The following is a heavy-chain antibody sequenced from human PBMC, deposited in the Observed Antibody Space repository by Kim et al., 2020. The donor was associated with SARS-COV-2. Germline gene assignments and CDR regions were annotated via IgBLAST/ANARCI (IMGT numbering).Heavy chain of an antibody. CDR3: AKIELGQQALDY. CDR1: GFTFSSYG. Sequence: GGSLRLSCAASGFTFSSYGMHWVRQAPGKGLEWVAVISYDGSNKYYADSVKGRFTISRDNSKNTLYLQMNSLRAEDTAVYYCAKIELGQQALDYWGQGTLVTVSS. CDR2: ISYDGSNK. D-gene: IGHD6-13*01. J-gene: IGHJ4*02. V-gene: IGHV3-30*18.